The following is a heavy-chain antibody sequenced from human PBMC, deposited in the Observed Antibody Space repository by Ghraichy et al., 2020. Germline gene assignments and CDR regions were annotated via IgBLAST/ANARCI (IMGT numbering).Heavy chain of an antibody. J-gene: IGHJ6*02. CDR1: GGSISSYY. CDR3: ARDQRDFGASSAGMDV. Sequence: SQTLSLTCTVSGGSISSYYWSWIRQPPGKGLEWIGYIYYSGSTNYNPSLKSRVTISVDTSKNQFSLKLSSVTAADTAVYYCARDQRDFGASSAGMDVWGQGTTVTVSS. CDR2: IYYSGST. V-gene: IGHV4-59*01. D-gene: IGHD3-3*01.